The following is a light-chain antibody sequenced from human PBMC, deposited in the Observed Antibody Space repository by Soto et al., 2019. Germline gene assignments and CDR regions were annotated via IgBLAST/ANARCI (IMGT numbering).Light chain of an antibody. Sequence: QSVLTQPASVSGSPGQSVTISCTGTSSDVGAYNLVSWYQQHPGEAPKLMIYEGTKRPSGVSDRFSGSKSGNTASLTISGLQAEDKADYYCCSYAGSTTFYVFGPGTKLTVL. CDR2: EGT. CDR1: SSDVGAYNL. V-gene: IGLV2-23*01. CDR3: CSYAGSTTFYV. J-gene: IGLJ1*01.